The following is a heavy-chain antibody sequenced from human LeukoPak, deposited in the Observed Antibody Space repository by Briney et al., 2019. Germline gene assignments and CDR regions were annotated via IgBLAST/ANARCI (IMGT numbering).Heavy chain of an antibody. CDR3: AKDYDFWTRGYYYYMDV. CDR2: IRYDGSNK. CDR1: GFTFSSYG. V-gene: IGHV3-30*02. D-gene: IGHD3-3*01. J-gene: IGHJ6*03. Sequence: GGSLRLSCAASGFTFSSYGMHWVRQAPGKGLEWVAFIRYDGSNKYYADSVKGRFTISRDNPKNTLYLQMNSLRAEDTAVYYCAKDYDFWTRGYYYYMDVWGKGTTVTVSS.